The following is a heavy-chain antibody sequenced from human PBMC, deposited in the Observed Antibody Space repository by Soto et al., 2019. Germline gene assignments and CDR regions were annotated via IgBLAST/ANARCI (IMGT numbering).Heavy chain of an antibody. J-gene: IGHJ6*02. CDR1: GGTFSSYT. D-gene: IGHD6-13*01. CDR2: IIPILGIA. V-gene: IGHV1-69*08. Sequence: QVQLVQSGAEVKKPGSSVKVSCKASGGTFSSYTISWVRQAPGQGLEWMGRIIPILGIANYAQKFQGRVTITEDKSTRTAYMELSSLRSEDTAGYYCAKDSSSWQGNYYYGMDVWGQGTTVTVSS. CDR3: AKDSSSWQGNYYYGMDV.